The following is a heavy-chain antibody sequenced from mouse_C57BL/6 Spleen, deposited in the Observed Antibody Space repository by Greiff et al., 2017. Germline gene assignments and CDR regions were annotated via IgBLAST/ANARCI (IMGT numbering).Heavy chain of an antibody. CDR1: GYTFTDYE. Sequence: QVQLQQSGAELVRPGASVTLSCKASGYTFTDYEMHWVKQTPGHGLEWIGAIDPETGGTAYNQKFKGKAILTADKSASTAYMELRSLTSEDSAVYYCAKARVYAMDYWGQGTSVTVSS. J-gene: IGHJ4*01. V-gene: IGHV1-15*01. D-gene: IGHD3-1*01. CDR3: AKARVYAMDY. CDR2: IDPETGGT.